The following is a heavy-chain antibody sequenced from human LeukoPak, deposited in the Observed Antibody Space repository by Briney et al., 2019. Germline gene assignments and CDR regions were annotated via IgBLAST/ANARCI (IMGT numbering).Heavy chain of an antibody. CDR3: ARQFGTTF. Sequence: PSETLSLTCAVYGGSFSGYYWSWIRQPPGKGLEWIGEINHSGSTNYNPPLKSRVTLSVDTSKTQFSLKLRSVTAADTAVYYCARQFGTTFWGQGTLVAVSS. CDR1: GGSFSGYY. D-gene: IGHD1-1*01. CDR2: INHSGST. V-gene: IGHV4-34*01. J-gene: IGHJ4*02.